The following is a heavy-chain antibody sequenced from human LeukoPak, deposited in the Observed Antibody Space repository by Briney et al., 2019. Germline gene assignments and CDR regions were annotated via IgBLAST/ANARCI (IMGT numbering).Heavy chain of an antibody. CDR3: ARPVVVVPAAMEFDY. V-gene: IGHV5-51*01. J-gene: IGHJ4*02. CDR2: IYPGDSDT. CDR1: GYSFTTYW. Sequence: GESLKISCKGFGYSFTTYWIGRVRQIPGKGLEGMGSIYPGDSDTKYSPSFQGQVTISANKSISTAYLQSTSLKASDTAMYYCARPVVVVPAAMEFDYWGQGTLVTVSS. D-gene: IGHD2-2*01.